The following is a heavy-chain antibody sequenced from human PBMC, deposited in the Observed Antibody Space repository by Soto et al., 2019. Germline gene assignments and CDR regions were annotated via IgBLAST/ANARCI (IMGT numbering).Heavy chain of an antibody. Sequence: GGSLRLSCAASGFTFSNAWMNWVRQAPGKGLEWVGRIKSKTDGGTTDYAAPVKGRFTISRDDSKNTLYLQMNSLKTEDTAVYYCTTAPSYCSSTSCYAGPDYWGQGTLVTVSS. CDR3: TTAPSYCSSTSCYAGPDY. V-gene: IGHV3-15*07. CDR2: IKSKTDGGTT. J-gene: IGHJ4*02. D-gene: IGHD2-2*01. CDR1: GFTFSNAW.